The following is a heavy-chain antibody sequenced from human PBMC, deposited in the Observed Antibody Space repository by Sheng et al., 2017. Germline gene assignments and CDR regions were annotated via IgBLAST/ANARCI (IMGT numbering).Heavy chain of an antibody. J-gene: IGHJ4*02. CDR1: GYTFTAYY. D-gene: IGHD3-10*01. CDR2: ADPVDGEP. CDR3: TTYVGLGSMVVPV. Sequence: EVQLVQSGAEVRKPGATVKVSCKVSGYTFTAYYLHWVRQAPGKGLEWMGRADPVDGEPLYAEKFQGRLTITADTSADTAHMELSSLRSEDAAMYYCTTYVGLGSMVVPVWGQGTLVSVSS. V-gene: IGHV1-69-2*01.